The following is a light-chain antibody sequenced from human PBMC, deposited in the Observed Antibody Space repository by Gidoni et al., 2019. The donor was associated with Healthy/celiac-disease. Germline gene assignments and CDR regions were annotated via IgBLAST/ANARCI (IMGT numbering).Light chain of an antibody. CDR1: QSVSSN. Sequence: EIVMPQSQATLSVSPGESATLSCRASQSVSSNLAWYQQKPGQAPRLLIYGASTRATGIPARFSGSGSGTEFTLTISSLQSEDFAVYYCQQYNNWPPWTFGQGTKVEIK. J-gene: IGKJ1*01. V-gene: IGKV3-15*01. CDR2: GAS. CDR3: QQYNNWPPWT.